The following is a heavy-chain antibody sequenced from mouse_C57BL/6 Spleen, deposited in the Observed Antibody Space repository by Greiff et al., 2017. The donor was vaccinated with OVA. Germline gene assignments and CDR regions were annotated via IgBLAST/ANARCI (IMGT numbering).Heavy chain of an antibody. CDR1: GYSFTDYN. V-gene: IGHV1-39*01. CDR2: INPNYGTT. Sequence: VHVKQSGPELVKPGASVKISCKASGYSFTDYNMNWVKQSNGKSLEWIGVINPNYGTTSYNQKFKGKATLTVDQSSSTAYMQLNSLTSEDSAVYYCVLRRDYYAMDYWGQGTSVTVSS. D-gene: IGHD1-1*01. J-gene: IGHJ4*01. CDR3: VLRRDYYAMDY.